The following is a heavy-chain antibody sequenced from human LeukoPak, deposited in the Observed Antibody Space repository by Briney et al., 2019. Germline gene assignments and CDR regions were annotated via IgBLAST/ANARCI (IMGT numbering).Heavy chain of an antibody. D-gene: IGHD1-14*01. CDR3: ARTGEPITPDAFDI. Sequence: PGRSLRLSCAASGFTFSSYAMHWVRQAPGKGLEWVAVISYDGSNKYYADSVKGRFTISRDNSKNTPYLQMNSLRAEDTAVYYCARTGEPITPDAFDIWGQGTMVTVSS. CDR1: GFTFSSYA. CDR2: ISYDGSNK. V-gene: IGHV3-30-3*01. J-gene: IGHJ3*02.